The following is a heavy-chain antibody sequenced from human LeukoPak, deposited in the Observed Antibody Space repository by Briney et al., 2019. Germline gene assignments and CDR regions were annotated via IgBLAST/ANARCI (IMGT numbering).Heavy chain of an antibody. V-gene: IGHV4-34*01. D-gene: IGHD3-22*01. J-gene: IGHJ4*02. Sequence: SETLSLTCAVYGGSFSGYYWSWIRQPPWKGLEWIGEINHSGSTNYNPSLKSRVTISVDTSKNQFSLKLSSVTAADTAVYYCARGKGGVRRITMIPHSGHYFDYWGQGTLVTVSS. CDR2: INHSGST. CDR1: GGSFSGYY. CDR3: ARGKGGVRRITMIPHSGHYFDY.